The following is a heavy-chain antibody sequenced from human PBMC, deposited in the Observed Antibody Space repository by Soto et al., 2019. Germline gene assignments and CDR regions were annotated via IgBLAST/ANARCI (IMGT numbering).Heavy chain of an antibody. CDR3: AKPALNDFWSGYLSWFDP. CDR1: GFTFSSYG. J-gene: IGHJ5*02. V-gene: IGHV3-30*18. Sequence: PGGSLRLSCAASGFTFSSYGMHWVRQAPGKGLEWVAVISYDGSNKYYADSVKGRFTISRDNSKNTLYLQMNSLRAEDTAVYYCAKPALNDFWSGYLSWFDPWGQGTLVTVSS. CDR2: ISYDGSNK. D-gene: IGHD3-3*01.